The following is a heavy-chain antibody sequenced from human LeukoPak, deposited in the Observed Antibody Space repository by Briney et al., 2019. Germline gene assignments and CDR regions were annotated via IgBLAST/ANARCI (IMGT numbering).Heavy chain of an antibody. Sequence: ASVKVSCKASGYTFTGHYMHWARQAPGQGLEWMGWINPNSGGTNYAQKFQGRVTMTRNTSISTAYMELSSLRSEDTAVYYCAREGYSSGGFDYWGQGTLVTVSS. CDR1: GYTFTGHY. CDR3: AREGYSSGGFDY. J-gene: IGHJ4*02. D-gene: IGHD6-19*01. CDR2: INPNSGGT. V-gene: IGHV1-2*02.